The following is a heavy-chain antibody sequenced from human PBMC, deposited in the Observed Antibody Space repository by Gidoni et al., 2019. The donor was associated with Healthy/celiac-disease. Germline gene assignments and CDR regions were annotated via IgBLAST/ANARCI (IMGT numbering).Heavy chain of an antibody. Sequence: QLQLPESGPGLVKPSETLSLTCTVSGGSIRSSSYYWGWIRQPPGKGLEWIGSIYYSGSTYYNPSLKSRVTISVDTSKIQFSLKLSSVTAADTAVYYCARHREAFYDSSGSLGWFDPWGQGTLVTVSS. D-gene: IGHD3-22*01. CDR2: IYYSGST. CDR3: ARHREAFYDSSGSLGWFDP. V-gene: IGHV4-39*01. J-gene: IGHJ5*02. CDR1: GGSIRSSSYY.